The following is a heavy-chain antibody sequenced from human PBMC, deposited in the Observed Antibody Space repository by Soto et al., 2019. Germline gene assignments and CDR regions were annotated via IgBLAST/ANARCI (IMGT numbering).Heavy chain of an antibody. J-gene: IGHJ6*04. CDR3: AREAVAAAPYYGMDV. D-gene: IGHD6-13*01. Sequence: ASVKVSCKASGYTFITYAMHWVRQAPGQRLEWMGWINAGNGNTKDSQKFQGRVTITRDTSTSTAYMELSSVRADDTAVYCCAREAVAAAPYYGMDVWGKGTTVTVSS. CDR2: INAGNGNT. CDR1: GYTFITYA. V-gene: IGHV1-3*01.